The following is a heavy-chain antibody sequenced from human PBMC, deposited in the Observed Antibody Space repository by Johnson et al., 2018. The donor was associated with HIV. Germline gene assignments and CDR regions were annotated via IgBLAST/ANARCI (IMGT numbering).Heavy chain of an antibody. V-gene: IGHV3-13*01. D-gene: IGHD3-3*01. J-gene: IGHJ3*01. CDR3: ARDRVRDAFDV. CDR2: IGTAGDT. Sequence: VQLLESGGGLVQPGGSLRLSCAASGFTFSSYDIHWVRQATGKGLEWVSAIGTAGDTYYPGSVKGRFTISRDNSKNTLYLQMNSLLPEDTAVYYCARDRVRDAFDVWGQGTMVTVSS. CDR1: GFTFSSYD.